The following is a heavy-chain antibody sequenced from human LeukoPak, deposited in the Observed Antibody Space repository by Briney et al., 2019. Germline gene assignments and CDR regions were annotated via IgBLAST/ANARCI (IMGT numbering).Heavy chain of an antibody. Sequence: PSETLSLTCTVSGGSISSGGYYWSWIRQHPGKGLEWIGYIYYSGSTYYNPSLKSRVTISVDTSKNQFSLKLGSVTAADTAVYYCARGTTVTRGVDPWGQGTLVTVSS. D-gene: IGHD4-17*01. CDR2: IYYSGST. CDR1: GGSISSGGYY. CDR3: ARGTTVTRGVDP. J-gene: IGHJ5*02. V-gene: IGHV4-31*03.